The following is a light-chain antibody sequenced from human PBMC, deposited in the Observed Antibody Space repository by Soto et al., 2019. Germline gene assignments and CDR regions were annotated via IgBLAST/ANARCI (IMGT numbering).Light chain of an antibody. CDR1: QSVSSN. Sequence: EIVMTQSPGTLSVSPGESATLSCRASQSVSSNLAWYQQKPGHAPRLLIYGASTRASGIPARFSGSGSGTAFRLTISSLQSEDSAVYYCQQYDKWPPLTFGGGTKVEIK. CDR3: QQYDKWPPLT. CDR2: GAS. J-gene: IGKJ4*01. V-gene: IGKV3D-15*01.